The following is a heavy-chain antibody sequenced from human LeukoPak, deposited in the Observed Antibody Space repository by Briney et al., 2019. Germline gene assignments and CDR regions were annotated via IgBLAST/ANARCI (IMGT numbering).Heavy chain of an antibody. V-gene: IGHV1-18*01. D-gene: IGHD3-3*01. CDR3: ARNYISDYYYYFDY. J-gene: IGHJ4*02. CDR2: ISAYNGNT. Sequence: GASVKVSCKASGYTFTSYGISWVRQAPGQGLEWMGWISAYNGNTNYAQKLQGRVTMTTDTSTSTAYMELRSLRSDDTAVYYCARNYISDYYYYFDYWGQGTLVTVSS. CDR1: GYTFTSYG.